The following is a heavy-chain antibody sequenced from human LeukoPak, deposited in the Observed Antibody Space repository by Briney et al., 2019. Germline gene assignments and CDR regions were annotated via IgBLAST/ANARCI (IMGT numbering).Heavy chain of an antibody. D-gene: IGHD3-22*01. J-gene: IGHJ4*02. Sequence: ASVKVSCKASGYTFTGYYMHWVRQAPGQGLEWMGWINPNSGGTNYAQKFQGRVTMTRDTSISTAYMELSRLRSDDTALYYCARDQRYYDSTGYYHFWGQGSLVTVSS. V-gene: IGHV1-2*02. CDR1: GYTFTGYY. CDR3: ARDQRYYDSTGYYHF. CDR2: INPNSGGT.